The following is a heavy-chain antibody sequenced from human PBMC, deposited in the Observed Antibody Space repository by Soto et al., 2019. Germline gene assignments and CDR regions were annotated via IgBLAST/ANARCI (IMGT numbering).Heavy chain of an antibody. D-gene: IGHD6-19*01. J-gene: IGHJ4*02. CDR1: GFTFSSYA. Sequence: QVQLVESGGGVVQPGRSLRLSCAASGFTFSSYAMHWVRQAPGKGLEWVAVISYDGSNKYYADSVKGRFTISRDNSKNTLYLQMNSLRAEDTAVYYCARVWGYSSGWYVHVFDYWGQGTLVTVSS. CDR3: ARVWGYSSGWYVHVFDY. V-gene: IGHV3-30-3*01. CDR2: ISYDGSNK.